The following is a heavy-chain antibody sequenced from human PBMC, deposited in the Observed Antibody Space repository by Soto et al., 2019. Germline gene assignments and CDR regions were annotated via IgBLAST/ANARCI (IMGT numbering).Heavy chain of an antibody. V-gene: IGHV3-30*18. CDR2: ISYDGNNK. J-gene: IGHJ6*01. CDR3: AKNLQGYVDDDYDCYGLDV. CDR1: GFTFSTFG. D-gene: IGHD3-16*01. Sequence: QLVESGGGVVPPGASLRLSCAASGFTFSTFGMHWVRQTPGKGLEWVAVISYDGNNKVYADSVKGRFTISRDNFKNTVDRAMNNLKVADTAVYYCAKNLQGYVDDDYDCYGLDVWGQGDTVRVSS.